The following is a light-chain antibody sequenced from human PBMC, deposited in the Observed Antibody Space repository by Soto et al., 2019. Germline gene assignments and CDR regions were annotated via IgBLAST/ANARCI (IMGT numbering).Light chain of an antibody. CDR1: SSDVGYYNY. V-gene: IGLV2-14*03. CDR2: DVV. J-gene: IGLJ3*02. Sequence: QSALTQPASVSGSPGQTITISCTGTSSDVGYYNYVSWYQQHPGEAPKLMIYDVVNRPSGVSNRFSGSNSGNTASLTISGLLAEDEADYYCNSFTTSSTVVFGGGTQLTVL. CDR3: NSFTTSSTVV.